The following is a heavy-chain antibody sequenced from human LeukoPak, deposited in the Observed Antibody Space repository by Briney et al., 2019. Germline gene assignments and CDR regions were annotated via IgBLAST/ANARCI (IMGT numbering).Heavy chain of an antibody. Sequence: SETLSLTCAVYGGSFSGYYWSWIRQPPGKGLEWIGEINHSGSTNYNPSLKSRVTISVDTSKNQFSLKLSSVTAADTAVYYCAGGNYDYVWGSYRYHNWFDPWGQGTLVTVSS. CDR3: AGGNYDYVWGSYRYHNWFDP. CDR2: INHSGST. V-gene: IGHV4-34*01. D-gene: IGHD3-16*02. CDR1: GGSFSGYY. J-gene: IGHJ5*02.